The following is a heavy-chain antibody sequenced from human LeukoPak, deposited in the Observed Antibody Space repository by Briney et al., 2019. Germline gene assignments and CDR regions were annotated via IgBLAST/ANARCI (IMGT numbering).Heavy chain of an antibody. CDR3: AREAIKDY. CDR2: ISSGSGTI. J-gene: IGHJ4*02. V-gene: IGHV3-48*02. Sequence: PGGSLRLSCEVSGFTFSSHSMNWVRQAPGKGLEWVSYISSGSGTIYYADSVKGRFTIARDDAKNSLYLQMSSLRDEDTAAYYCAREAIKDYWGQGTLVTVSS. CDR1: GFTFSSHS.